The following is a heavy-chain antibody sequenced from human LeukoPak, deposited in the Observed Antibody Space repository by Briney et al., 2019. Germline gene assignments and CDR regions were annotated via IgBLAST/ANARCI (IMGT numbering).Heavy chain of an antibody. CDR2: ISSSGSTI. CDR3: ARDREYFGSDWYFDY. Sequence: GGSLRLSCAASGFTFSSYEMNWVRQAPGKGLEWVSYISSSGSTIYYADSVKGRFTISRDNAKNSLYLQMNSLRAEDTAIYYCARDREYFGSDWYFDYWGQGILVTVSS. D-gene: IGHD3-10*01. J-gene: IGHJ4*02. CDR1: GFTFSSYE. V-gene: IGHV3-48*03.